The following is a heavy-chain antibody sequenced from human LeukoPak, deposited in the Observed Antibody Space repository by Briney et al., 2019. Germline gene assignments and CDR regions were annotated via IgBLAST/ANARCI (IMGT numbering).Heavy chain of an antibody. V-gene: IGHV3-7*01. Sequence: GGSLRLSCAASGFTFSSHYMTWVRQAPGKGLEWVANIKQDGRDRYYVGSVRGRSTISRDNAKKSLYLQMNSLRAEDTAVYFCVREYRDSRGFDDAFDIWGQGTIVIVSS. CDR3: VREYRDSRGFDDAFDI. J-gene: IGHJ3*02. D-gene: IGHD3-22*01. CDR2: IKQDGRDR. CDR1: GFTFSSHY.